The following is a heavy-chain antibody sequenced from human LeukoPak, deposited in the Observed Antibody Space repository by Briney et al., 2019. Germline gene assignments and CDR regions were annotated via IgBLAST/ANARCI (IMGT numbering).Heavy chain of an antibody. J-gene: IGHJ3*02. CDR1: GFTFSDYY. V-gene: IGHV3-11*01. CDR3: ARYRLTIFGVVVVVFDI. CDR2: ISSSGTTI. D-gene: IGHD3-3*01. Sequence: GGSLRLSCAASGFTFSDYYMSWIRQAPGKGLEWVSYISSSGTTIYYADSVKGRFTISRDNAKNSLYLQMNSLRAEDTAVYYCARYRLTIFGVVVVVFDIWGQGTMVTVPS.